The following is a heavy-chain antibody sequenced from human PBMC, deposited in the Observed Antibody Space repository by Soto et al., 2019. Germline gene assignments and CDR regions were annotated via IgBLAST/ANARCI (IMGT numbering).Heavy chain of an antibody. V-gene: IGHV4-61*01. CDR3: ARAGIMTASNFDF. CDR1: GGSVSSSSYY. J-gene: IGHJ4*02. CDR2: VFYSGST. D-gene: IGHD3-16*01. Sequence: SETLSLTCTVSGGSVSSSSYYWNWIRQPPGKGLEWIGYVFYSGSTTYNPSLKSRVTISVAGTKNQLSLKLSSVTAADTAVYYCARAGIMTASNFDFWGQGALVTVSS.